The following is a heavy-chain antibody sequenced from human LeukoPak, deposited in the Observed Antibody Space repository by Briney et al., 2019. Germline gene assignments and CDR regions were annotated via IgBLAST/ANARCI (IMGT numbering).Heavy chain of an antibody. CDR1: GYSFTNYW. CDR3: ARHVPDTAPYGMDV. CDR2: IYPGDSDT. V-gene: IGHV5-51*01. D-gene: IGHD5-18*01. Sequence: GESLKISFKGSGYSFTNYWIGWVRPMPGKGLEWMGLIYPGDSDTRYSPSFQGQVTISADKSISTAYVQWSSLKASDTAMYFCARHVPDTAPYGMDVWGQGTTVTVSS. J-gene: IGHJ6*02.